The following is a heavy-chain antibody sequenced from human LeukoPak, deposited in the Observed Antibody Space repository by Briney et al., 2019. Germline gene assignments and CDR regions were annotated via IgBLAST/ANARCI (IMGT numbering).Heavy chain of an antibody. D-gene: IGHD3-3*02. J-gene: IGHJ3*02. CDR2: IYYSGSAA. Sequence: SETLSLTCTVSGGSISGYYWSWIRQPPGKGLEWLGSIYYSGSAANYNPSLESRVMTSVDTSKNQFSLQVNSATAADTAVYYCARDISGGSHAFDIWGQGTMVTVSS. V-gene: IGHV4-59*08. CDR1: GGSISGYY. CDR3: ARDISGGSHAFDI.